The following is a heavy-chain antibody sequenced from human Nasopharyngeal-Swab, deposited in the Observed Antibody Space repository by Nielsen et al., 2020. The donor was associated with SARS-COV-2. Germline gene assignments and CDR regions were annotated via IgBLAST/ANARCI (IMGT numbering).Heavy chain of an antibody. J-gene: IGHJ4*02. Sequence: GESLKISCAASGFTFSSYWMSWVRQAPGKGLEWVANIKQDGSEKYYVDSVKGRFTISRDNAKNSLYLQMNSLRAEDTAVYYCARHPSGWHIPKGIFDYWGQGTLVTVSS. CDR3: ARHPSGWHIPKGIFDY. CDR1: GFTFSSYW. D-gene: IGHD6-19*01. CDR2: IKQDGSEK. V-gene: IGHV3-7*05.